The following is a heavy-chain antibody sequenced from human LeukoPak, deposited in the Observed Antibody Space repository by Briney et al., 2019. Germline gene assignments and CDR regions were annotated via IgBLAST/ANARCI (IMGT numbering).Heavy chain of an antibody. Sequence: GGSLRLSCAASGFTFSSYSMNWVRQAPGKGLECVSSISSSSSYIYYADSVKGRFTISRDNAKNSLYLQMNSLRAEDTAVYYCARVKDSGYDFLSGYYYYYYMDVWGKGTTVTVSS. CDR2: ISSSSSYI. CDR3: ARVKDSGYDFLSGYYYYYYMDV. V-gene: IGHV3-21*01. D-gene: IGHD5-12*01. J-gene: IGHJ6*03. CDR1: GFTFSSYS.